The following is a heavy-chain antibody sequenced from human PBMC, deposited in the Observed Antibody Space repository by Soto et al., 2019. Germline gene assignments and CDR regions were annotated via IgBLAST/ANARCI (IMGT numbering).Heavy chain of an antibody. CDR2: INTGNGTT. J-gene: IGHJ4*02. V-gene: IGHV1-3*04. CDR1: GYIFTNYP. Sequence: QVQFLQSGAEVKKPGASVIVSCKTSGYIFTNYPIHWVRQAPGRGLEWVAWINTGNGTTRYSPKLHGRVSLRTDTSASKAYLELIRIRFEAPAVYYCASHAFDYWGQGTLVAVS. CDR3: ASHAFDY.